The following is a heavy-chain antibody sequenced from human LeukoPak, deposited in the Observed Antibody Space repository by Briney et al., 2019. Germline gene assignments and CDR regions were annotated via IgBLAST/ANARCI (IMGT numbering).Heavy chain of an antibody. Sequence: GGSLRLSCAASGFTFATYTMTWVRQAPGKGLETVSTITSTGATTYFADSVRGRFTISRDNSKDAVYLQMNNLRAEDTAVYYCARGGLRHFASWGQGTLVTVSS. J-gene: IGHJ4*02. CDR2: ITSTGATT. CDR3: ARGGLRHFAS. V-gene: IGHV3-23*01. CDR1: GFTFATYT. D-gene: IGHD3-16*01.